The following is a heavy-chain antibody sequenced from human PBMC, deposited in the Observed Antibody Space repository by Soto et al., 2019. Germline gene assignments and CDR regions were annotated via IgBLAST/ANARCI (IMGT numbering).Heavy chain of an antibody. J-gene: IGHJ6*02. Sequence: SETLSLTCTVSGCSISSGAYFWGWIRQPPGKGLDAIGYCYESVSVYYNTTLRRGGITIFRDTSNNPCALTLNSVSPADTAVYYCARGPPRLLTDLYDNLAVWGQGTMVTVSS. CDR2: CYESVSV. D-gene: IGHD2-21*02. V-gene: IGHV4-30-4*01. CDR3: ARGPPRLLTDLYDNLAV. CDR1: GCSISSGAYF.